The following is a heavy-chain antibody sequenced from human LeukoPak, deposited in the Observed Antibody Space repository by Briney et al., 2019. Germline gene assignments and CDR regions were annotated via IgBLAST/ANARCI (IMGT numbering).Heavy chain of an antibody. D-gene: IGHD3-9*01. CDR3: ARDRGILTGYVDY. Sequence: SVKVSCKASGGTFSSYAISWVRQAPGQGLEWMGGIIPIFGTANYAQKFQGRVTMTTDTSTSTAYMELRSLRSDDTAVYYCARDRGILTGYVDYWGQGTLVTVSS. CDR2: IIPIFGTA. CDR1: GGTFSSYA. V-gene: IGHV1-69*05. J-gene: IGHJ4*02.